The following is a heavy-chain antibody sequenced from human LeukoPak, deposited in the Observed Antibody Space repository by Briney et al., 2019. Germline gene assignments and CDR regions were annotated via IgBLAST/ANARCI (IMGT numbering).Heavy chain of an antibody. V-gene: IGHV3-7*01. CDR3: ARDEDWREIS. Sequence: GGSLRLSCAASGFIFSSCWMGWVHQAPGKGLEWVANIKQDGSEIYYVDSVKGRFTISRDNAKNSLYLQMNSLRAEDTAVYYCARDEDWREISWGQGTLVTVSS. CDR2: IKQDGSEI. J-gene: IGHJ4*02. CDR1: GFIFSSCW. D-gene: IGHD3/OR15-3a*01.